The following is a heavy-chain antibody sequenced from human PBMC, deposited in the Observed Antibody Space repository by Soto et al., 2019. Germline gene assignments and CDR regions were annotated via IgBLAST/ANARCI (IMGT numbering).Heavy chain of an antibody. J-gene: IGHJ4*02. V-gene: IGHV4-28*01. CDR2: IYYSGTT. Sequence: QVQLQESGPGLVKPSDTLSLTCAVSDYSISSSNWWCWIRQPPGKGLEWFGYIYYSGTTYYNPSLKSRVTMSVDTSKNQFSLKLTSVTAVDTAVYYCARREIQGPIDYWGQGTLVTVSS. CDR1: DYSISSSNW. D-gene: IGHD1-26*01. CDR3: ARREIQGPIDY.